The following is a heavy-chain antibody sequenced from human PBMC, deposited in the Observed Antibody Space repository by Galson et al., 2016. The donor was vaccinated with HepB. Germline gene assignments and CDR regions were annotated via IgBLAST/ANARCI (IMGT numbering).Heavy chain of an antibody. CDR3: ARDAFPDDACDI. J-gene: IGHJ3*02. D-gene: IGHD3-16*01. CDR2: ITDSGGST. V-gene: IGHV3-23*01. CDR1: GITFSRYA. Sequence: SLRLSCAASGITFSRYAMNWVRQAPGKGLEWVSTITDSGGSTYLADSVRGRFTISRDNSKSTLYLQMNSLRAEDTALYYCARDAFPDDACDIWGQGTMVTVSS.